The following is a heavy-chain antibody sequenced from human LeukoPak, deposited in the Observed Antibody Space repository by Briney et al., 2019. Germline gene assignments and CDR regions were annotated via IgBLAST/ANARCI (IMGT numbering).Heavy chain of an antibody. D-gene: IGHD2-8*01. J-gene: IGHJ4*02. CDR1: GFTFSSYA. Sequence: GGSLRLSCAASGFTFSSYAMSWVRQAPGKGLEWVSAISGSGGSTYYADSVKGRFTISRDNSKNTLYLQMNSLRAEDTAVYYCAKAKRYCTNGVCPSEPLDYWGQGTLVTVSS. CDR2: ISGSGGST. V-gene: IGHV3-23*01. CDR3: AKAKRYCTNGVCPSEPLDY.